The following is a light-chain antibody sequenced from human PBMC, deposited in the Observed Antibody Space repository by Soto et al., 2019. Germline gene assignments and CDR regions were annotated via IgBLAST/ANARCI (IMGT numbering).Light chain of an antibody. CDR1: QSVSSN. Sequence: VMTQSPATLSVSPGERATLSCRASQSVSSNLAWYQQIPGQAPRLLIYGASTRATGIPARFSGSGSGTEFTLTITSLQSEDCAVYYCQQYNNWALTFGGGTKVQIK. J-gene: IGKJ4*01. V-gene: IGKV3-15*01. CDR2: GAS. CDR3: QQYNNWALT.